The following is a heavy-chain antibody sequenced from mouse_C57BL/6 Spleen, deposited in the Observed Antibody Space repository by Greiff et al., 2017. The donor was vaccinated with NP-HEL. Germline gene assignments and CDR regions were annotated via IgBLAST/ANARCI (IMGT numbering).Heavy chain of an antibody. Sequence: QVQLQQSGAELMKPGASVKLSCKATGYTFTGYWIEWVKQRPGHGLEWIGEILPGSASTNYNEKFKGKATFTADTSSNTAYMQLSSLTTEDSAIYYCARFITTVEGPLDYWGQGTSVTVSS. CDR1: GYTFTGYW. D-gene: IGHD1-1*01. CDR3: ARFITTVEGPLDY. CDR2: ILPGSAST. J-gene: IGHJ4*01. V-gene: IGHV1-9*01.